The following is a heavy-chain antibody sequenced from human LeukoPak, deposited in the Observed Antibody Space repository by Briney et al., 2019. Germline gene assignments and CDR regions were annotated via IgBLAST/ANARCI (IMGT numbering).Heavy chain of an antibody. J-gene: IGHJ5*02. D-gene: IGHD2-8*02. V-gene: IGHV4-34*01. CDR3: ARVPLYWQDPFDP. CDR1: GGSFSGYY. Sequence: SQTLSLTCGVYGGSFSGYYWSWIRQPPGKGLEWIGEVSQTGSGRTNYNPSLKSRVTISADASKNQFALELTSVTAADTAMYYCARVPLYWQDPFDPWGQGTLVTVSS. CDR2: VSQTGSGRT.